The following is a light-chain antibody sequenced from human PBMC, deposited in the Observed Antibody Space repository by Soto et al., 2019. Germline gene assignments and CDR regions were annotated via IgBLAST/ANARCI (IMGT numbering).Light chain of an antibody. Sequence: IQIAQSPSTLSASVGDRVTIALRASQSVNRWLAWYQQKPGKAPRLLIYEASSLESGVPARFGGSGSGTEFTLTISSLQPDDFAIYYCQQYNSYSWTFGQGTKVDIK. CDR1: QSVNRW. CDR3: QQYNSYSWT. V-gene: IGKV1-5*03. CDR2: EAS. J-gene: IGKJ1*01.